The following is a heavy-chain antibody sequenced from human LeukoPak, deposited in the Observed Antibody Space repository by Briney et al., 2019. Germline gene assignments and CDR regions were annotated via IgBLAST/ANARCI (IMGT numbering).Heavy chain of an antibody. J-gene: IGHJ5*02. CDR3: ARHHPSWYYYDSSGYPTLGWFDP. CDR2: IYYSGST. D-gene: IGHD3-22*01. Sequence: SETLSLTCTASGGSISSYYWSWIRQPPGKGLEWIGYIYYSGSTNYNPSLKSRVTISVDTSKNQFSLKLSSVTAADTAVYYCARHHPSWYYYDSSGYPTLGWFDPWGQGTLVTVSS. V-gene: IGHV4-59*08. CDR1: GGSISSYY.